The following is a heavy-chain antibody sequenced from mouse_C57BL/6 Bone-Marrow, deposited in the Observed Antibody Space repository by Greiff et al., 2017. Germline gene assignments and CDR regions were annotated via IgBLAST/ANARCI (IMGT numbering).Heavy chain of an antibody. V-gene: IGHV1-26*01. D-gene: IGHD3-2*02. CDR1: GYTFTDYY. J-gene: IGHJ1*03. CDR3: ARPRQLRLHWYFDV. Sequence: EVQLQQSGPELVKPGASVKISCKASGYTFTDYYMNWVKQSHGKSLEWIGDINPNNGGTSYNQKFKGKATLTVDKSSSTAYMELRSLTSEDSAVYYCARPRQLRLHWYFDVWGTGTTVTVSS. CDR2: INPNNGGT.